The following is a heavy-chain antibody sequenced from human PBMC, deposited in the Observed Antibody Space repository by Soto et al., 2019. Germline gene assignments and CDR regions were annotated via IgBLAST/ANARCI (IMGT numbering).Heavy chain of an antibody. J-gene: IGHJ2*01. Sequence: EVHLVESGGAFIKPGGSVTLSCASSEFRINDYWMHWFRQAPGKGLVWVSRINPDGSSTNYADAVKGRFTTSRDNAKNTLYLDMDRLRTEDTAVYYCVRVMQYDWYFHLCGRGTLVIAS. V-gene: IGHV3-74*01. CDR3: VRVMQYDWYFHL. CDR1: EFRINDYW. CDR2: INPDGSST.